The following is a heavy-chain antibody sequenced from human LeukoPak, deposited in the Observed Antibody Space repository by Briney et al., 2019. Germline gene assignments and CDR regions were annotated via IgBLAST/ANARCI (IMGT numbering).Heavy chain of an antibody. CDR1: GFTFTSSA. J-gene: IGHJ4*02. D-gene: IGHD2-2*01. CDR3: AADCSEYCSSTSCRHTAVAG. CDR2: IVVGSGNT. V-gene: IGHV1-58*01. Sequence: ASVKVSCKASGFTFTSSAVQWVRQARGQRLEWIGWIVVGSGNTNYAQKFQERVTITRDMSTRTAYMELSSLRSEDTAVYYCAADCSEYCSSTSCRHTAVAGWGQGTLVTVSS.